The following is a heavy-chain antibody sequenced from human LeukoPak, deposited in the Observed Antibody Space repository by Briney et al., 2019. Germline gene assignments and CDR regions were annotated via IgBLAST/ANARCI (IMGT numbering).Heavy chain of an antibody. D-gene: IGHD2-2*01. CDR1: GGTFSSYA. Sequence: GASVKVSCKASGGTFSSYAISWVRQAPGQGLEWMGGIIPIFGTANYAQKFQGRVTITADESTSKAYMELSSLRSEDTAVYYCARDEGYCSSTSCYGTYWGQGTLVTVSS. CDR2: IIPIFGTA. V-gene: IGHV1-69*13. CDR3: ARDEGYCSSTSCYGTY. J-gene: IGHJ4*02.